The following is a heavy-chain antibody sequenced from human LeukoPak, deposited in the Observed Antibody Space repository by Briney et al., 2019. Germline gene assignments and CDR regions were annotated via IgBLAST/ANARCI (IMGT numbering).Heavy chain of an antibody. V-gene: IGHV6-1*01. CDR2: TYYRSKWYN. Sequence: SQTLSLTCAISGDSVSSDIAAWNWIRQSPSRGLEWLGRTYYRSKWYNDYSAFVKSRIIINPDTSKNQFSLRLNSVTPEDTAVYYCARAVAGTEGWFNSWGQGTLVTVSS. CDR3: ARAVAGTEGWFNS. CDR1: GDSVSSDIAA. J-gene: IGHJ5*01. D-gene: IGHD1-1*01.